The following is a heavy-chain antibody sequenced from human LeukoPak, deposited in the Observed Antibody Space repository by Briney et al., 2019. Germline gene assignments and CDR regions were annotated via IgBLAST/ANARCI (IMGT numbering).Heavy chain of an antibody. CDR2: ISMSGSNI. CDR1: GFTLSNYE. V-gene: IGHV3-48*03. Sequence: GGSLRLSCAASGFTLSNYEMNWVRQAPGKGLEWVSSISMSGSNIHYADSVKGRFIISRDNAKDSLYLQMNSLRAEDTAVYYCARDGTGYYYFGLDVWGKGTTVTVSS. CDR3: ARDGTGYYYFGLDV. J-gene: IGHJ6*04. D-gene: IGHD1-7*01.